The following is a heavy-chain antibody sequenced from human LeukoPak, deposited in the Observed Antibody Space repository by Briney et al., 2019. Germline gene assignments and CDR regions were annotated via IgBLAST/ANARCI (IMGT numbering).Heavy chain of an antibody. CDR2: IWYDGSNK. V-gene: IGHV3-33*01. Sequence: GGSLRLSXAASGFTFSSYGMHWVCQAPGKGLEWVAVIWYDGSNKYYADSVKGRFTISRDNSKNTLYLQMNSLRAEDTAVYYCARPGDDYGDSGYFDYWGQGTLVTVSS. CDR3: ARPGDDYGDSGYFDY. CDR1: GFTFSSYG. D-gene: IGHD4-17*01. J-gene: IGHJ4*02.